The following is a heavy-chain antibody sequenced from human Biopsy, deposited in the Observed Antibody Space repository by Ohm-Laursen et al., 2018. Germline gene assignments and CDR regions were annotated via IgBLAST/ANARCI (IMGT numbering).Heavy chain of an antibody. D-gene: IGHD3-9*01. CDR2: NIPILGTG. Sequence: GSSVKVSCNVPGGTFSNYGVNWVRQAPGQGLEWLGGNIPILGTGNYAQKFQDRVTVAADTSTSTATMELRSLRSDDMAVYYCATKLTGYFHHWGQGTLVIVSS. CDR3: ATKLTGYFHH. CDR1: GGTFSNYG. J-gene: IGHJ1*01. V-gene: IGHV1-69*06.